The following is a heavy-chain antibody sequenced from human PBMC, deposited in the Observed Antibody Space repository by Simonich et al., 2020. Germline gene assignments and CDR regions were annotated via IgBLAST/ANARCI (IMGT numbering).Heavy chain of an antibody. D-gene: IGHD7-27*01. V-gene: IGHV1-2*02. CDR2: INPNSGGT. Sequence: QVQLVQSGAEVKKPGASVKVSCKASGYTFTGYYMHGVRQAPGQGLEWMGWINPNSGGTNYAQKFQDRVTMTRDTSISTADMELSRLRSDDTAVYYCARGRLTGDKGAFDIWGQGTMVTVSS. CDR3: ARGRLTGDKGAFDI. CDR1: GYTFTGYY. J-gene: IGHJ3*02.